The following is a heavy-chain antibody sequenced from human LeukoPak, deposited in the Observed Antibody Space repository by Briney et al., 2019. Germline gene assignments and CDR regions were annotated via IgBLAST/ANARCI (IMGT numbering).Heavy chain of an antibody. Sequence: ASVKVSCKPPGYTFTGYHLHWVRQAPGQAFEWLGWMNPNTGATLYAQKFQGRVTMSRDTSISTAYMDLSNLRSDDTAVYYCARDRVGSGWPRPFYFEFWGQGTQVTVSS. V-gene: IGHV1-2*02. D-gene: IGHD6-19*01. CDR2: MNPNTGAT. J-gene: IGHJ4*02. CDR1: GYTFTGYH. CDR3: ARDRVGSGWPRPFYFEF.